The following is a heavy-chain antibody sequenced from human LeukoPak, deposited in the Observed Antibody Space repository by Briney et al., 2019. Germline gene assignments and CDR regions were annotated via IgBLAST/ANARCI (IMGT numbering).Heavy chain of an antibody. CDR3: AKDRAKGANPPYFDY. CDR1: GFTFSSYA. Sequence: GGSLRLSCAASGFTFSSYAMSWARQAPGKGLEWVSDISGSGGSTYYADSVRGRFTIPRDNSKNTLYLQMNSLRAEDTAVYYCAKDRAKGANPPYFDYWGQGTLVTVSS. CDR2: ISGSGGST. D-gene: IGHD1-26*01. V-gene: IGHV3-23*01. J-gene: IGHJ4*02.